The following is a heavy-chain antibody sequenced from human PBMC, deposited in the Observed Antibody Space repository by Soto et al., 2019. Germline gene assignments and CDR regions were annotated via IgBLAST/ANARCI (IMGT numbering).Heavy chain of an antibody. V-gene: IGHV4-59*01. CDR3: ARGVATIGP. J-gene: IGHJ5*02. D-gene: IGHD5-12*01. CDR2: IYYSGST. CDR1: GDSMSSYY. Sequence: SXTLSLTCTVSGDSMSSYYWSWIRQPPVKGLEWIGYIYYSGSTNYNPSLKSRVTISVDTPKNQFSLKLTSVTAADTAVYYCARGVATIGPWGQGTLVTVSS.